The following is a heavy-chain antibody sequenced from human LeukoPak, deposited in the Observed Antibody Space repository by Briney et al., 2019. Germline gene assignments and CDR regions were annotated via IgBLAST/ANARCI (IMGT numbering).Heavy chain of an antibody. CDR2: IIPIFGTA. V-gene: IGHV1-69*13. D-gene: IGHD3-22*01. CDR3: ARDAEYYYDSSGYFLTHNWFDP. J-gene: IGHJ5*02. CDR1: GYTFSGYY. Sequence: SVKVSCKASGYTFSGYYMHWVRQAPGQGLEWMGGIIPIFGTANYAQKFQGRVTITADESTSTAYMELSSLRSEDTAVYYCARDAEYYYDSSGYFLTHNWFDPWGQGTLVTVSS.